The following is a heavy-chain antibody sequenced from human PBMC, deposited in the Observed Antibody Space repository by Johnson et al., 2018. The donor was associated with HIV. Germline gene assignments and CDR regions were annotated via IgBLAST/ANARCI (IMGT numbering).Heavy chain of an antibody. D-gene: IGHD2-2*02. CDR1: GFTVSSNY. V-gene: IGHV3-66*01. CDR2: IYSGGST. Sequence: QLVESGGGLVQPGGSLRLSCAASGFTVSSNYMSWVRQAPGKGLEWVSVIYSGGSTYYADSVKGRFTISRDNSKNTLYLQMNSLRAEDTAVYYCARRYCSSTSCYKGRAFDIWGQGTMVTVSS. J-gene: IGHJ3*02. CDR3: ARRYCSSTSCYKGRAFDI.